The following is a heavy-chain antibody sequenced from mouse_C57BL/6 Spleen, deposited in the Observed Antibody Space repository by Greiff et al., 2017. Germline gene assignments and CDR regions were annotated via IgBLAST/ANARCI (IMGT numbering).Heavy chain of an antibody. V-gene: IGHV1-80*01. D-gene: IGHD2-1*01. Sequence: VQLQQSGAELVKPGASVKISCKASGYAFSSYWMNWVKQRPGKGLEWIGQIYPGDGDPNYNGKFKGKATLTADKSSSTAYMQLSSLSSEDPAVYFWARGGYGNYYAMDYWGQGTSVTVSS. CDR2: IYPGDGDP. CDR1: GYAFSSYW. CDR3: ARGGYGNYYAMDY. J-gene: IGHJ4*01.